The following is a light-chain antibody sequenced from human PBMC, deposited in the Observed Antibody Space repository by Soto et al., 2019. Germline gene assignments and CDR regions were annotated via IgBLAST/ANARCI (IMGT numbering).Light chain of an antibody. V-gene: IGLV2-14*01. CDR1: SSDIGAYNY. CDR3: SSYTTNITPVV. CDR2: EVT. Sequence: QSALTQPASVSGSPGQSITISCTGTSSDIGAYNYVSWYQQHPGKAPKLLIYEVTNRPSGVSALFSGSKSGNTASLTISGLQAEDEADYYCSSYTTNITPVVFGGGTKLTVL. J-gene: IGLJ2*01.